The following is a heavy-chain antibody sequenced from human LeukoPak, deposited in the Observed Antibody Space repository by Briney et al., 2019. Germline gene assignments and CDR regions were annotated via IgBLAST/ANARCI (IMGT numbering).Heavy chain of an antibody. D-gene: IGHD3-10*01. V-gene: IGHV3-74*01. CDR1: GLTFSSYW. CDR2: ITSDGSST. J-gene: IGHJ3*02. CDR3: ARDGGDGAFDI. Sequence: GGSQRLSCAASGLTFSSYWMHWVRQAPGKGLVWVSRITSDGSSTSYADSVKGRFTISRDNAKNTLYLQMNSLRAEDTAVYYCARDGGDGAFDIWGQRTLVTVSS.